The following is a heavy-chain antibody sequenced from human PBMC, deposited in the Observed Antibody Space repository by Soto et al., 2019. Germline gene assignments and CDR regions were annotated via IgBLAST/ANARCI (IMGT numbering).Heavy chain of an antibody. D-gene: IGHD1-20*01. J-gene: IGHJ6*02. Sequence: SETLSLTCAVSGYSISSSNWWGWIRQPPGKGLEWIGYIYYSGTTYYNPSLKSRVTISIDRSKNQFSLKLSSVTAADTAVYYCARYKSNYYYGMDVWGQGTTVTVSS. CDR3: ARYKSNYYYGMDV. V-gene: IGHV4-28*01. CDR1: GYSISSSNW. CDR2: IYYSGTT.